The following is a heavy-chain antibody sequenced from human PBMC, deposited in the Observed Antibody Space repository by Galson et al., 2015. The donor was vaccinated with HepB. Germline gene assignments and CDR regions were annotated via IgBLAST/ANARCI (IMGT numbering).Heavy chain of an antibody. J-gene: IGHJ4*02. CDR1: GFTYNTYA. CDR2: ISGSAQST. D-gene: IGHD2-2*01. V-gene: IGHV3-23*01. CDR3: ARGACSTNNCFPSSQNNTSAWYYFDY. Sequence: SLRISCAASGFTYNTYAMAWVRQSPGKGLEWVSSISGSAQSTAYADSVKGRFIISRDNYKNTVYLQINSLRVEDTAVYYCARGACSTNNCFPSSQNNTSAWYYFDYWGQGTLVTVSS.